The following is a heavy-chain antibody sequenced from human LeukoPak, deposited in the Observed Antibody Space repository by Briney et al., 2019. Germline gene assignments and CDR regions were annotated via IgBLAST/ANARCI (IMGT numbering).Heavy chain of an antibody. CDR1: GFTFSSYA. V-gene: IGHV3-23*01. D-gene: IGHD2-21*01. CDR3: AKDAYSRGDY. J-gene: IGHJ4*02. Sequence: GGSLRLSCAASGFTFSSYAMSWVRQAPGKGLEWVSAISGSGGSTHYADSVKGRFTISRDNAENSLYLQMNSLRGDDTALYYCAKDAYSRGDYWGQGTLVTVSS. CDR2: ISGSGGST.